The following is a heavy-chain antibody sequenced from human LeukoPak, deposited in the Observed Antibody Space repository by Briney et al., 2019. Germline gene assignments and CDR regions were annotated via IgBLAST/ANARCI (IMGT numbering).Heavy chain of an antibody. J-gene: IGHJ4*02. CDR3: ARGRDGYNYDY. CDR2: IIPILGIA. V-gene: IGHV1-69*04. CDR1: GGTFSSYA. Sequence: SVKVSCKASGGTFSSYAISWVRQAPGQGLEWMGRIIPILGIANYAQKFQGRVTITADKSASTAYMELSSLRSEDTAVYYCARGRDGYNYDYWGQGTLVTVSS. D-gene: IGHD5-12*01.